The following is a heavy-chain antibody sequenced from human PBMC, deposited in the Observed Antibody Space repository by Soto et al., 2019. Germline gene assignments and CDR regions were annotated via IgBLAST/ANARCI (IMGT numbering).Heavy chain of an antibody. J-gene: IGHJ4*02. Sequence: QVQLQESGPGLVKPSQTLSLTCTVSGGSISSGGYYWSWIRQHPGKGLEWIGYIYYSGSTYYNPSLKSRVTISVDTSKNQFALKLSSVTAADTAVYYCARDSSGSYPTFDYWGQGTLVTVSS. CDR3: ARDSSGSYPTFDY. CDR1: GGSISSGGYY. CDR2: IYYSGST. D-gene: IGHD1-26*01. V-gene: IGHV4-31*03.